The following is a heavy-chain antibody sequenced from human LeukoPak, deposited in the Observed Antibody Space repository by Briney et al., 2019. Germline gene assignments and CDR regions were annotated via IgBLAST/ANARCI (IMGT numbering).Heavy chain of an antibody. CDR3: ARGLYYYDSSGYYSYFQH. J-gene: IGHJ1*01. CDR1: GFTFSNYW. D-gene: IGHD3-22*01. Sequence: GGSLRLSCVVSGFTFSNYWMSWVRQAPGKGLEWVANINRDGREDYYVDSVKGRFTISRDNAKNSLYLQMNSLRAEDTAIYYCARGLYYYDSSGYYSYFQHWGQGTLVTVSS. CDR2: INRDGRED. V-gene: IGHV3-7*01.